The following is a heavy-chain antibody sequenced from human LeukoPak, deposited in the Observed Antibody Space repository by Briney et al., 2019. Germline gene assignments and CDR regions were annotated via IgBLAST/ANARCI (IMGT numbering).Heavy chain of an antibody. Sequence: GASVKVSCKPSGYTFTGYYIPGVRQAPGQGLEWMGWINPNSGGTNYAQKFQGRVTMTRDTSISTAYMELSRLRSDDTAVYYCARDRDIYCSGGSCYGPSLTVTRWFDPWGQGTLVTVSS. J-gene: IGHJ5*02. CDR2: INPNSGGT. CDR3: ARDRDIYCSGGSCYGPSLTVTRWFDP. CDR1: GYTFTGYY. V-gene: IGHV1-2*02. D-gene: IGHD2-15*01.